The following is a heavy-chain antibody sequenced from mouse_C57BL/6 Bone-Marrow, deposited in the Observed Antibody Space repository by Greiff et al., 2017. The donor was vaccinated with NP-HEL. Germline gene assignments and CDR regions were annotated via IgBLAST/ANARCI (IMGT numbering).Heavy chain of an antibody. D-gene: IGHD2-4*01. Sequence: QVQLQQPGAELVLPGASVKLSCKASGYTFTSYWLHWVKQRPGQGLEWIGEIDPSDSYTTYNQKFTVKSTLTVDKSSSTDDMQLSSLTSEDSAVYYCARSPYDYNFDYWGQGTTLTVSS. CDR3: ARSPYDYNFDY. J-gene: IGHJ2*01. CDR2: IDPSDSYT. CDR1: GYTFTSYW. V-gene: IGHV1-69*01.